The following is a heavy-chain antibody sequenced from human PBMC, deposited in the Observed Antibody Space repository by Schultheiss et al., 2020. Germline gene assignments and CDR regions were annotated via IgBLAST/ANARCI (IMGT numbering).Heavy chain of an antibody. D-gene: IGHD3-22*01. CDR1: GYTFTGYY. CDR2: IIPILGIA. J-gene: IGHJ3*02. CDR3: AKRPMLPKYYYDSLGAFDI. V-gene: IGHV1-69*02. Sequence: AVKVSCKASGYTFTGYYMHWVRQATGQGLEWMGRIIPILGIANYAQKFQGRVTITADKSTSTAYMELSSLRSEDTAVYYCAKRPMLPKYYYDSLGAFDIWGQGTMVTVSS.